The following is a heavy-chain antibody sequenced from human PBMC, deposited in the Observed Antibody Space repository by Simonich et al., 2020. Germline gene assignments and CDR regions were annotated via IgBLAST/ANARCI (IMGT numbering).Heavy chain of an antibody. CDR1: GYTFTGYY. V-gene: IGHV1-2*06. CDR3: ASGWDWGFSHMSDY. CDR2: TNPNRGGT. J-gene: IGHJ4*02. Sequence: QVQLVQSGAEVKKPGASVKVSCKASGYTFTGYYMHWVRQAPGQGLGRKGRTNPNRGGTNDAQKFQGRVTMTRDTSISTAYMELSRLRSDDTAVYYCASGWDWGFSHMSDYWGQGTLVTVSS. D-gene: IGHD7-27*01.